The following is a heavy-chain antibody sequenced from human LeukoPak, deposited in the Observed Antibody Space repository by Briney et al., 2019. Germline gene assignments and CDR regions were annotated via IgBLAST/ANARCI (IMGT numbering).Heavy chain of an antibody. J-gene: IGHJ4*02. Sequence: ASVKVSCKASGYTFTGYYMHWVRQAPGQGLEWMGWINPNSGGTNYAQKFQGWVTMTRDTSISTAYMELSRLRSEDTAVYYCASLYDSSGYYYFDYWGQGTLVTVSS. V-gene: IGHV1-2*04. CDR3: ASLYDSSGYYYFDY. CDR1: GYTFTGYY. CDR2: INPNSGGT. D-gene: IGHD3-22*01.